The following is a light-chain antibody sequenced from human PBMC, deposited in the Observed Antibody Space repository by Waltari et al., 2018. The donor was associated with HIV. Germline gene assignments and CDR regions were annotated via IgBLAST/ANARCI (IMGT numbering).Light chain of an antibody. CDR1: TGAVTSGHY. CDR3: LLFYSGGVRV. Sequence: QAVVTQEPSLPVSPGGTVTLTCGSSTGAVTSGHYPYWFQQKPGQAPRTLIYDTDNKHSWTPARFSGSLLGGKAVLTLSGAQPEDEAEYYCLLFYSGGVRVFGGGTKLTVL. V-gene: IGLV7-46*01. J-gene: IGLJ3*02. CDR2: DTD.